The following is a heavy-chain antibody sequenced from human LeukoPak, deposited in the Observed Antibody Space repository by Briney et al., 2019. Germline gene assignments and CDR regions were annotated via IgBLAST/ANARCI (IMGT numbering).Heavy chain of an antibody. Sequence: ASVKVSCKASGYTFTSYDINWVRQATGQGLEWMGWMNPNSGNTGYAQKFQGRVTITRNTSISTAYMELSSLRSEDTAVYCCARGPVEWGYYYYMDVWGKGTTVTVSS. CDR3: ARGPVEWGYYYYMDV. D-gene: IGHD1-26*01. CDR2: MNPNSGNT. V-gene: IGHV1-8*03. J-gene: IGHJ6*03. CDR1: GYTFTSYD.